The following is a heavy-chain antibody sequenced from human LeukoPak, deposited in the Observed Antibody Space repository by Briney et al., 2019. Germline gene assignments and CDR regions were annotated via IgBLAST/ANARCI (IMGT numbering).Heavy chain of an antibody. V-gene: IGHV3-23*01. CDR1: A. D-gene: IGHD1-26*01. J-gene: IGHJ5*02. CDR2: ISGSGGST. CDR3: AKVLYSGSRNWFDP. Sequence: AMSWVRXAPGKGLEWVSAISGSGGSTYYADSVKGRFTISRDNSKNTLYLQMNSLRAEDTAVYYCAKVLYSGSRNWFDPWGQGTLVTVSS.